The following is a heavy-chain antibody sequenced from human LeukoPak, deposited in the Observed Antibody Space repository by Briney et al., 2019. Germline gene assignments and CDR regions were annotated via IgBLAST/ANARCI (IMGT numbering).Heavy chain of an antibody. Sequence: ASVKVSCKASGGTFSSYAISWVRQAPGQGLEWVGYINPRDGGTSSPPNFRGRVTMTTDASSSTVYMELSRLTSDDTAIYYCAREGNGPLSKDLDYWGQGTLVTVSS. D-gene: IGHD4-23*01. CDR2: INPRDGGT. J-gene: IGHJ4*02. V-gene: IGHV1-2*02. CDR1: GGTFSSYA. CDR3: AREGNGPLSKDLDY.